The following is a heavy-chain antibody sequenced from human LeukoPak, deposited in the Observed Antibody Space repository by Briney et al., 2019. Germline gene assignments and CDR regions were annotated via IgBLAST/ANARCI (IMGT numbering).Heavy chain of an antibody. Sequence: SETLSLTCIVSGGSISRSNSYWAWIRQPPGKGLEWIGSIYDSGNTYYNPSLGSRVTVSADTSKNHFSLKLRSVTAADTAIYYCATGGGIAVAHAWGQGSLVTVSS. CDR1: GGSISRSNSY. J-gene: IGHJ4*02. D-gene: IGHD6-19*01. V-gene: IGHV4-39*02. CDR2: IYDSGNT. CDR3: ATGGGIAVAHA.